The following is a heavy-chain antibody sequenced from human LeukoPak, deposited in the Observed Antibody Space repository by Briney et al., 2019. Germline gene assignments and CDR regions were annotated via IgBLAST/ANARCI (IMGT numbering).Heavy chain of an antibody. D-gene: IGHD2-2*01. CDR2: INPNSGGT. CDR1: GYTFTCYY. V-gene: IGHV1-2*02. Sequence: ASVKVSCKASGYTFTCYYMHWVRQAPGQGLEWMGWINPNSGGTNYAQKFQGRVTMTRDTSISTAYMKLSRLRSDDTAVYYCARLSSYQLLFDYWGQGTLVTVSS. J-gene: IGHJ4*02. CDR3: ARLSSYQLLFDY.